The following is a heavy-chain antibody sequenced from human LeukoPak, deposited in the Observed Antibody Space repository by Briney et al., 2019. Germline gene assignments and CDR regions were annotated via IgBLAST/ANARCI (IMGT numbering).Heavy chain of an antibody. D-gene: IGHD3-22*01. CDR1: GYTFTSYS. CDR3: ARDHYTTYYYDSSGYRDY. CDR2: ISAYNGNT. Sequence: ASVKVSCKASGYTFTSYSMSWVRQAPGQGLEWMGWISAYNGNTNYAQKLQGRVTMTTDTSTSTAYMELRSLRSDDTAVYYCARDHYTTYYYDSSGYRDYWGQGTLVTVSS. V-gene: IGHV1-18*01. J-gene: IGHJ4*02.